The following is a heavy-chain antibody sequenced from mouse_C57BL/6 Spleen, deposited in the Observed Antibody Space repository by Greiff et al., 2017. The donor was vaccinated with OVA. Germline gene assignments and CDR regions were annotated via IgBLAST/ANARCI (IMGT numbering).Heavy chain of an antibody. CDR1: GYTFTSYW. J-gene: IGHJ2*02. CDR2: IDPNSGGP. Sequence: VKLMESGAELVKPGASVKLSCKASGYTFTSYWMHWVKQRPGRGLEWIGRIDPNSGGPKYNEKCKSKATLTVDKPSSTAYMQLSSLTSEDSAVYYFASGTGTGGFDYWGQGTSLTVSS. CDR3: ASGTGTGGFDY. V-gene: IGHV1-72*01. D-gene: IGHD4-1*01.